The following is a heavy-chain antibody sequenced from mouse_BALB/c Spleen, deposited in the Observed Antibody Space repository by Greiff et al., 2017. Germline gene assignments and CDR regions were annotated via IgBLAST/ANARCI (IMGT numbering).Heavy chain of an antibody. V-gene: IGHV5-15*02. J-gene: IGHJ2*01. Sequence: EVKVEESGGGLVQPGGSRKLSCAASGFTFSDYGMAWVRQAPGKGPEWVAFISNLAYSIYYADTVTGRFTISRENAKNTLYLEMSSLRSEDTAMYYCARGYGNYRFDYWGQGTTLTVSS. CDR2: ISNLAYSI. D-gene: IGHD2-10*02. CDR1: GFTFSDYG. CDR3: ARGYGNYRFDY.